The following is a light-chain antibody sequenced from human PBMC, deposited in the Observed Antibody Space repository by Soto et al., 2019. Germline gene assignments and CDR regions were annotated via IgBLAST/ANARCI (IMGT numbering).Light chain of an antibody. CDR2: GAS. CDR3: QQYGSSSYT. Sequence: EIVLTQSPGTLSLSPGERATLSCRASQSVSSTYLAWYQQNPGQAPRLLIYGASSRATGIPDRFSGSGSGTDFPLTLSRLEPEDFAVYFCQQYGSSSYTFGQGTKLEIK. J-gene: IGKJ2*01. CDR1: QSVSSTY. V-gene: IGKV3-20*01.